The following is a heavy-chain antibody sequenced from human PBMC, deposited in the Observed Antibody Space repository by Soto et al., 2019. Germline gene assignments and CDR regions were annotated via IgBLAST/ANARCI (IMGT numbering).Heavy chain of an antibody. CDR2: IWFDGSNK. V-gene: IGHV3-33*08. Sequence: PGGSLRLSCSASGLTFSSYWMSCVRQAPGKGLEWVAVIWFDGSNKFYADSVKGRFTISRDNSKNTVSLQMNSLRDEDSAAYYCATTGPYWGQGTLVTVSS. CDR1: GLTFSSYW. CDR3: ATTGPY. J-gene: IGHJ4*02.